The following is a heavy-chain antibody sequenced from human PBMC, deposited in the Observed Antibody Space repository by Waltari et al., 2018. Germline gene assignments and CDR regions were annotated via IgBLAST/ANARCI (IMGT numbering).Heavy chain of an antibody. CDR3: AKEGERVMSHYCFDD. Sequence: QVHLVESGGGVVQPGRSLRLCCAASGFTFNFYGMHWVRRAPGKGLEWVAVISYDGTTEYYADSVKGRFTISRDNSKNTLNLQMNSLRAEDTAVYYCAKEGERVMSHYCFDDWGQGTLVTVSS. CDR2: ISYDGTTE. V-gene: IGHV3-30*18. J-gene: IGHJ4*02. CDR1: GFTFNFYG. D-gene: IGHD3-16*01.